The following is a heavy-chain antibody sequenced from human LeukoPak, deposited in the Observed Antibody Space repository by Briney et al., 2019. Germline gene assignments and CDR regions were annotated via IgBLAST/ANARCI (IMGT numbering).Heavy chain of an antibody. J-gene: IGHJ4*02. CDR3: ARGDSGYDNFDY. V-gene: IGHV4-34*01. CDR1: GGSFSGYY. CDR2: INHSGST. D-gene: IGHD5-12*01. Sequence: SETLSLTCAVYGGSFSGYYWSWIRHPPGKGLEWIGEINHSGSTNYNPSLKSRVTISVDTSKNQFSLKLSSVTAADTAVYYCARGDSGYDNFDYWGQGTLVTVSS.